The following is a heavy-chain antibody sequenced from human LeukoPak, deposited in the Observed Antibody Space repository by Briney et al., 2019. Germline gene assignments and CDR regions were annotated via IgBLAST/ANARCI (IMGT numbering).Heavy chain of an antibody. CDR1: GFTFSNYA. V-gene: IGHV3-48*01. Sequence: GGSLRLSCAASGFTFSNYAMNWVRQAPGKGPEWISYISGGSSTIYYADSVKGRFTISRDNAKNSLYLQMNSLKTGDTAVYYCTSLLDYDYYETPWDVWGQGTTVTVSS. J-gene: IGHJ6*02. CDR3: TSLLDYDYYETPWDV. D-gene: IGHD5-12*01. CDR2: ISGGSSTI.